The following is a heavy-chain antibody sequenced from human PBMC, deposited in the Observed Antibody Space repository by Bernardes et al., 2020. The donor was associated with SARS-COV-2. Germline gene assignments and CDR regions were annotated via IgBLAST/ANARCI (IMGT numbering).Heavy chain of an antibody. V-gene: IGHV4-39*07. CDR3: ARAGSSSWYSFSNWFDP. D-gene: IGHD6-13*01. CDR1: GGCISSSRYY. CDR2: IYYSGST. Sequence: SESLSLTCAVSGGCISSSRYYWGWLLQPPGKGLEWIGRIYYSGSTYYNPTLKSRVTISVDTSKNQFSLKLSSVTAADTAVYYCARAGSSSWYSFSNWFDPWGQGTLVTVSS. J-gene: IGHJ5*02.